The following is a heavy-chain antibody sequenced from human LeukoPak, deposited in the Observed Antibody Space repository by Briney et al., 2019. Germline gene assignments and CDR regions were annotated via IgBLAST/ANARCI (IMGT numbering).Heavy chain of an antibody. Sequence: ASVKVSCKASGGTFSSYAISWVRQAPGQGLEWMGGIIPIFGTANYAQKVQGRVTMTADASTSTTYMELRSLRSDDTAVYYCARDIKRSRARWENLGIDPWGQGTLVTVSS. J-gene: IGHJ5*02. V-gene: IGHV1-69*13. CDR3: ARDIKRSRARWENLGIDP. D-gene: IGHD3-16*01. CDR1: GGTFSSYA. CDR2: IIPIFGTA.